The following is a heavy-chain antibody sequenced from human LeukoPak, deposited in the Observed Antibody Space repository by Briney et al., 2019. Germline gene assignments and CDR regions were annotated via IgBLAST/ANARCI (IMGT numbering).Heavy chain of an antibody. CDR3: ATKGRYGYSGSWYGY. CDR2: FDLEDGET. Sequence: ASVKVSCKVSGYTLTELSMHWVRQAPGKGLGWMGGFDLEDGETIYAQKFQGRVTMTEDTSTDTAYMELSSLRSEDTAVYYCATKGRYGYSGSWYGYWGQGTLVTVSS. J-gene: IGHJ4*02. D-gene: IGHD6-13*01. CDR1: GYTLTELS. V-gene: IGHV1-24*01.